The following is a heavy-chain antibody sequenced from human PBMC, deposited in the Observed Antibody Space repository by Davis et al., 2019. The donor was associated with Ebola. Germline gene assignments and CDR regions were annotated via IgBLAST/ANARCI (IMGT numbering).Heavy chain of an antibody. CDR3: ARDNFGPPQGLFDY. CDR1: GYTFTSYG. V-gene: IGHV1-18*01. Sequence: ASVKVSCKASGYTFTSYGISWVRQAPGQGLEWMGWISAYNGNTNYAQKLQGRVTMTTDTSTSTAYMELRSLRSDDTAVYYCARDNFGPPQGLFDYWGQGTPVTVSS. D-gene: IGHD1-1*01. CDR2: ISAYNGNT. J-gene: IGHJ4*02.